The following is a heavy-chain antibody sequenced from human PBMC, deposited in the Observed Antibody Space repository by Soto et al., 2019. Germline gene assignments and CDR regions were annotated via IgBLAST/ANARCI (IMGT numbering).Heavy chain of an antibody. CDR1: GGSISSSSYY. D-gene: IGHD1-20*01. CDR2: IYYSGST. V-gene: IGHV4-39*01. Sequence: SETLSLTCTVSGGSISSSSYYWGWIRQPPGKGLEWIGSIYYSGSTYYNPSLKSRVTISVDTSKNQFSLKLSSVTAADTAVYYCAREAYNWGIASYYMDVWGKGTTVTVSS. CDR3: AREAYNWGIASYYMDV. J-gene: IGHJ6*03.